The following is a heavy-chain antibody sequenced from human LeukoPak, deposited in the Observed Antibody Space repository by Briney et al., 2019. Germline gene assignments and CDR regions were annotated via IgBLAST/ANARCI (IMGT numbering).Heavy chain of an antibody. V-gene: IGHV3-49*04. D-gene: IGHD3/OR15-3a*01. CDR2: IRSKAYGGTT. Sequence: GGSLRLSCTASGFTFGDYAMSWVRQAPGKGLEWVGFIRSKAYGGTTEYAASVKGRFTISRDDSKSIAYLQMNSLKTEDTAVYYCSAVADFWSAFDIWGQGTMVTVSS. CDR1: GFTFGDYA. J-gene: IGHJ3*02. CDR3: SAVADFWSAFDI.